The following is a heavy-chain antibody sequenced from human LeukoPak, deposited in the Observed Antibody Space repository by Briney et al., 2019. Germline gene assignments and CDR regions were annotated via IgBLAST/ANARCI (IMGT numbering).Heavy chain of an antibody. D-gene: IGHD1-26*01. CDR3: AKGAPSGSYYGSLTLDY. V-gene: IGHV3-23*01. Sequence: GGSLRLSCAASGFTFSSYGMSWVRQAPGKGLEWVSAISGSGGSTYYADSVKGRFTISRDNSKNTLYLQMNSLRAEDTAVYHCAKGAPSGSYYGSLTLDYWGQGTLVTVSS. J-gene: IGHJ4*02. CDR2: ISGSGGST. CDR1: GFTFSSYG.